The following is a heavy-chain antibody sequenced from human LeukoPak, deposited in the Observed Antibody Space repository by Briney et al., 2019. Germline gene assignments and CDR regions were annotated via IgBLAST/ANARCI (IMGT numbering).Heavy chain of an antibody. V-gene: IGHV3-30*04. CDR3: AKADAAVATLSPFDP. CDR1: GFTFSSYA. J-gene: IGHJ5*02. D-gene: IGHD6-19*01. Sequence: HPGGSLRLSCAASGFTFSSYAMHWVRQAPGKGLEWVAVISYDGSNKYYADSVKGRFTISRDNSKNTLYLQMNSLRAEDTAVYYCAKADAAVATLSPFDPWGQGTLVTVSS. CDR2: ISYDGSNK.